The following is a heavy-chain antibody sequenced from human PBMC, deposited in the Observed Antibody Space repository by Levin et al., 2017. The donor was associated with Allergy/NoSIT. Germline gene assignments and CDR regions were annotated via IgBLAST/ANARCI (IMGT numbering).Heavy chain of an antibody. V-gene: IGHV3-74*01. J-gene: IGHJ4*02. CDR3: AGVQGVGQPFDY. CDR1: GFTFRNYW. Sequence: PGGSLRLSCAASGFTFRNYWLHWVRQVPGKGPVWVSHINPDGTDTAYADSVKGRFTISRDNARNTLYLQMSSLRGEDTAVYYCAGVQGVGQPFDYWGQGKLVTVSS. CDR2: INPDGTDT. D-gene: IGHD2/OR15-2a*01.